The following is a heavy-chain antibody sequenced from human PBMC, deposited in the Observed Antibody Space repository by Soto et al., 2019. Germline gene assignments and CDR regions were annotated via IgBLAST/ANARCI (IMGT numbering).Heavy chain of an antibody. J-gene: IGHJ4*02. CDR2: INQDGSEK. V-gene: IGHV3-7*01. Sequence: GGSLIHYYDASEFMFRMYLIRWVRQATGRGLEWVANINQDGSEKYYADSVKGRFAISRDNTKNLLSLQMNSLRAEDTAIYYCARGGGRVLVAGFDYWGQGAPVAVAS. D-gene: IGHD6-19*01. CDR1: EFMFRMYL. CDR3: ARGGGRVLVAGFDY.